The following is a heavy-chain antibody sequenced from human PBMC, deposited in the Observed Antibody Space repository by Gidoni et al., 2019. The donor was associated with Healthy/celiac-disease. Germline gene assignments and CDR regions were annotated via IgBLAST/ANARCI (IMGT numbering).Heavy chain of an antibody. J-gene: IGHJ3*02. CDR3: ARRGDYYDFWSGYPQDAFDI. CDR1: GGSSSGYY. D-gene: IGHD3-3*01. Sequence: QVQLQQWGAGLLKPSETLSLTCAVDGGSSSGYYWSWIRQPPGKGLEWIGEIHHSGSTNYNPSLNSRVTISVDTSKNQFSLKLSSVTAADTAVYYCARRGDYYDFWSGYPQDAFDIWGQGTMVTVSS. CDR2: IHHSGST. V-gene: IGHV4-34*01.